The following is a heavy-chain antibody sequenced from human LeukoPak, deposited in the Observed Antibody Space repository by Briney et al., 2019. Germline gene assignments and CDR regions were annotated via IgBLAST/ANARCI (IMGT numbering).Heavy chain of an antibody. CDR3: ARGHTDPTSGSYYGVSRYNWFDP. CDR2: ISAYNGNT. J-gene: IGHJ5*02. V-gene: IGHV1-18*01. Sequence: ASVKVSCKASGYTFTSYGISWVRQAPGQGLEWMGWISAYNGNTNYAQKLQGRVTMTTDTSTSTAYMELRSLRSDDTAVYYCARGHTDPTSGSYYGVSRYNWFDPWGQGNLVTVSS. CDR1: GYTFTSYG. D-gene: IGHD1-26*01.